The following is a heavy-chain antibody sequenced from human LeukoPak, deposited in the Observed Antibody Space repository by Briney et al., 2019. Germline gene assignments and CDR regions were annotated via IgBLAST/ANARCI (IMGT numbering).Heavy chain of an antibody. J-gene: IGHJ4*02. CDR3: ARGNRLLWFGETSSDY. D-gene: IGHD3-10*01. V-gene: IGHV1-8*01. CDR1: GYTFTSYD. CDR2: MNPNSGNT. Sequence: ASVKVSCKASGYTFTSYDINWVRQATGQGLEWMGWMNPNSGNTGYAQKFQGRVTMTRNTSISTAYMELSSLRSEDTAVYYCARGNRLLWFGETSSDYWGQGTLVTVSS.